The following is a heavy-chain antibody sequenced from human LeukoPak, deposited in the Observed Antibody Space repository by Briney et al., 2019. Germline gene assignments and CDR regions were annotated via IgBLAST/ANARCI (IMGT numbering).Heavy chain of an antibody. J-gene: IGHJ4*02. D-gene: IGHD3-22*01. CDR2: IGNSGGST. CDR1: GFTFSNYA. V-gene: IGHV3-23*01. Sequence: GGSLRLSRAASGFTFSNYAMSWVRQAPGKGLEWVSVIGNSGGSTYYADSVKGRFSISRDNSKNTLYLQMNSLRAEDTAVYYCAKVNPDSSGFYSPFDYWGQGTLVTVSS. CDR3: AKVNPDSSGFYSPFDY.